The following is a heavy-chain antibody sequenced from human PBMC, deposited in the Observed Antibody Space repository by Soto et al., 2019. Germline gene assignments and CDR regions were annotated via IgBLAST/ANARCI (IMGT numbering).Heavy chain of an antibody. CDR1: GYSFISSW. D-gene: IGHD6-13*01. V-gene: IGHV5-51*01. CDR2: IYPGDSDT. J-gene: IGHJ4*02. Sequence: ESLKISCQASGYSFISSWIGWVRQMPGKGLEWMGIIYPGDSDTRYSPSFQGQVAISADKSTSTAYLQWSSLKASDTATYYCARTMAASGTAFDYWGQGALVTVSS. CDR3: ARTMAASGTAFDY.